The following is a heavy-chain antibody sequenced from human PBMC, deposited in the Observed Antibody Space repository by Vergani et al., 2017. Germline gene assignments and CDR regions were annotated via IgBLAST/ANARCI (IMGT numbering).Heavy chain of an antibody. CDR1: GYNFTGYY. Sequence: QVQLVQSGAEVEKPGASVKVSCKASGYNFTGYYMHWVRQAPGQGLVWMGWINPNSGGTNYEQKCQGRVTMTRDTSISTAYMELSRLMCDDTAVYYCARDTSGYYGSGSYYNSRWFDSWGQGTLVTVSS. CDR2: INPNSGGT. CDR3: ARDTSGYYGSGSYYNSRWFDS. V-gene: IGHV1-2*02. D-gene: IGHD3-10*01. J-gene: IGHJ5*01.